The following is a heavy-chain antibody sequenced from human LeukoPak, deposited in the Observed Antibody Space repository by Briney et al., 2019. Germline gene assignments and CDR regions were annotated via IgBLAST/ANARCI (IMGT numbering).Heavy chain of an antibody. CDR3: ARGTSGSYYYYYMDV. CDR2: INPNSGGT. D-gene: IGHD1-26*01. CDR1: GYTFTGYY. J-gene: IGHJ6*03. Sequence: ASVKVSCTASGYTFTGYYMHWVRQAPGQGLEWMGWINPNSGGTNYAQKFQGRVTMTRDTSISTAYMELSRLRSDDTAVYYCARGTSGSYYYYYMDVWGKGTTVTVSS. V-gene: IGHV1-2*02.